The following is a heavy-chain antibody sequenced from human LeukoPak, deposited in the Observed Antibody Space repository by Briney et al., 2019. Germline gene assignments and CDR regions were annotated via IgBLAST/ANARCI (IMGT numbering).Heavy chain of an antibody. CDR2: IYYSGST. V-gene: IGHV4-39*07. CDR3: ARDIEDCSGGSCLGDAFDI. J-gene: IGHJ3*02. Sequence: SETLSLTCTVSGGSISSSSYYWGWIRQPPGKGLEWIGSIYYSGSTNYNPSLKSRVTISVDTSKNQFSLKLSSVTAADTAVYYCARDIEDCSGGSCLGDAFDIWGQGTMVTVSS. CDR1: GGSISSSSYY. D-gene: IGHD2-15*01.